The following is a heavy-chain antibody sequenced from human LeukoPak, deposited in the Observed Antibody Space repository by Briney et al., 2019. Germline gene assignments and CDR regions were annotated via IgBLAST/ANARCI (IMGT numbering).Heavy chain of an antibody. D-gene: IGHD3-3*01. CDR2: INHSGST. V-gene: IGHV4-34*01. J-gene: IGHJ4*02. Sequence: SSETLSLTCTVSGGSISSYYWSWIRQPPGKGLEWIGEINHSGSTNYNPSLKSRVTISVDTSKNQFSLKLSSVTAADTAVYYCARVPRGFWSGYHYFDYWGQGTLVTVSS. CDR3: ARVPRGFWSGYHYFDY. CDR1: GGSISSYY.